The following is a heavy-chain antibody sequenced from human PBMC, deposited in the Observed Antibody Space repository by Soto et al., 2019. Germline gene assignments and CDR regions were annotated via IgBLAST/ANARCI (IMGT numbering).Heavy chain of an antibody. J-gene: IGHJ4*02. CDR1: GFSLSTTGVG. CDR2: IYWDDDE. CDR3: AHTIAVGSSCFGPIDS. D-gene: IGHD6-13*01. V-gene: IGHV2-5*02. Sequence: GSGPTLVNPTQTLTLTCTFSGFSLSTTGVGVTWIRQPPGKALEWLAVIYWDDDERYSPSLKSRLTITKDTSKNQVGLTLTNLDPVDTAIFFCAHTIAVGSSCFGPIDSWGLGTLVTVSS.